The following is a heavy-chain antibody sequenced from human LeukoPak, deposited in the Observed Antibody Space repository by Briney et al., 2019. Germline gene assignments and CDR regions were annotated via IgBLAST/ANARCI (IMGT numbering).Heavy chain of an antibody. Sequence: GGSLRLSCAASGFTFSSYEMNWVRQAPGKGXXXXXXXXSSGSTIYYADSVKGRFTISRDNAKNSLYLQMNSLRAEDTAVYYCARGYDIVVVVAATGLDYWGQGTLVTVSS. D-gene: IGHD2-15*01. V-gene: IGHV3-48*03. CDR3: ARGYDIVVVVAATGLDY. CDR2: XXSSGSTI. J-gene: IGHJ4*02. CDR1: GFTFSSYE.